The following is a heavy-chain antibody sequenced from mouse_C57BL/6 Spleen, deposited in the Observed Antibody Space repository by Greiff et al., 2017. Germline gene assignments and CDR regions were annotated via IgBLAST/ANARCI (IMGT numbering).Heavy chain of an antibody. CDR3: ARFGTEGFLDY. CDR2: IYPGDGDT. CDR1: GYAFSSSW. D-gene: IGHD3-3*01. V-gene: IGHV1-82*01. Sequence: QVQLQQSGPELVKPGASVKISCKASGYAFSSSWMNWVKQRPGKGLEWIGRIYPGDGDTNYNGKFKGKATLTADKSSSTASLQLSSLTSEDSAVYFCARFGTEGFLDYWGQGTTLTVSS. J-gene: IGHJ2*01.